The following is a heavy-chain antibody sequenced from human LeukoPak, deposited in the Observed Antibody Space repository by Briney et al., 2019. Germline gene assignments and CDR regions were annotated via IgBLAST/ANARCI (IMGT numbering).Heavy chain of an antibody. CDR3: VRDRGGGWSLGY. CDR2: ISSRTTYI. V-gene: IGHV3-21*01. D-gene: IGHD6-19*01. J-gene: IGHJ4*02. Sequence: PGGSLRLSCAASGFTFSSYTMNWIRQVPGKGLEWVSSISSRTTYIFYADSVKGRFTISRDNAKNSVYLEMNSLRAEDTAIYYCVRDRGGGWSLGYWGQGTLLTVSS. CDR1: GFTFSSYT.